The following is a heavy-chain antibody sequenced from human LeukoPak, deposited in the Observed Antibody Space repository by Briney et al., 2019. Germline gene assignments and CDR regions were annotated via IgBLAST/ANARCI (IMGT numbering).Heavy chain of an antibody. V-gene: IGHV3-30*04. CDR1: GFTFSRFG. Sequence: GGSLRLSCGASGFTFSRFGIHWVRQAPGKGLEWVSVISYDGRNKHYADSVKGRFTISRDNSKNTLFLQMNSLRAEDTAVYYCARGLPGGFVGFSSSWYPLDYWGQGALVTVSS. CDR3: ARGLPGGFVGFSSSWYPLDY. D-gene: IGHD6-13*01. CDR2: ISYDGRNK. J-gene: IGHJ4*02.